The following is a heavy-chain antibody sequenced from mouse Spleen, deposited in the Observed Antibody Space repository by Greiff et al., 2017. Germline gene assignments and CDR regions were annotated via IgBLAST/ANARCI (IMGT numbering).Heavy chain of an antibody. Sequence: EVKLVESGGGLVKLGGSLKLSCAASGFTFSSYAMSWVRPTPEKRLEWVATISSGGGNTYYPDSVKGRFTISRDNAKNTLYLQMSSLKSEDTAMYYCARYYEGTYFDYWGQGTTLTVSS. D-gene: IGHD2-4*01. J-gene: IGHJ2*01. CDR1: GFTFSSYA. V-gene: IGHV5-9*04. CDR2: ISSGGGNT. CDR3: ARYYEGTYFDY.